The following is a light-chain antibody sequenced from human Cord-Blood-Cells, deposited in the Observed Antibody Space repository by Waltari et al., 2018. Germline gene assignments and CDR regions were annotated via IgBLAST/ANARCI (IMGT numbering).Light chain of an antibody. V-gene: IGKV3-20*01. J-gene: IGKJ1*01. Sequence: EIVLTQSPGTLSLSPGERATLSCRASQSVSSSYLAWYQHKPGQAPSLLSYGASSRATGIPERFSGSGSGTDFTLTISRLEPEDFAVYYCQQYGSSPTFGQGTKVEIK. CDR2: GAS. CDR3: QQYGSSPT. CDR1: QSVSSSY.